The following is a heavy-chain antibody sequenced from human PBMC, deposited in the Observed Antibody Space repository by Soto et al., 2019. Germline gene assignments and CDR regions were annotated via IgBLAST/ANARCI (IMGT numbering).Heavy chain of an antibody. CDR2: INAGNGNT. CDR1: GYTFTSYA. Sequence: ASVKVSCKASGYTFTSYAMHWVRQAPGQRLEWMGWINAGNGNTKYSQKFQGRVTITRDTSASTAYMELSSLRSEDTAVYYCARVGGEGAIGSFYYGMDVWGQGTTVTVSS. CDR3: ARVGGEGAIGSFYYGMDV. J-gene: IGHJ6*02. D-gene: IGHD1-26*01. V-gene: IGHV1-3*01.